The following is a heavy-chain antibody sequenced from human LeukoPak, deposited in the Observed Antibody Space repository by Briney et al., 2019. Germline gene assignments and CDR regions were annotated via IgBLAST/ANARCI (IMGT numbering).Heavy chain of an antibody. CDR2: ISGSGDTT. CDR3: AIRDPNSDPFDY. V-gene: IGHV3-23*01. D-gene: IGHD1-26*01. Sequence: GGSLRLSCAASGFPFSSFGMSWVRQAPGKGLEWVSTISGSGDTTYYADSVRGRFTISRDNSKNTLYLQMNSLRAEDTAVYYCAIRDPNSDPFDYWGQGTLDTVSS. J-gene: IGHJ4*02. CDR1: GFPFSSFG.